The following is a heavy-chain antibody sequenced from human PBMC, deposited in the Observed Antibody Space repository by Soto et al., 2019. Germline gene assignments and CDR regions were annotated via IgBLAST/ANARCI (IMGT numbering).Heavy chain of an antibody. CDR1: GFTFSSYA. Sequence: QVQLVESGGGVVQPGRSLRLSCAASGFTFSSYAMHWVRQAPGKGLEWVAVISYDGSNKYYADSVKGRFTISRDNSKNTLYLQMNSLRAEDTAVYYCAGEGRYSSGWNGLDYWGQGTLVTVSS. J-gene: IGHJ4*02. D-gene: IGHD6-19*01. CDR3: AGEGRYSSGWNGLDY. V-gene: IGHV3-30-3*01. CDR2: ISYDGSNK.